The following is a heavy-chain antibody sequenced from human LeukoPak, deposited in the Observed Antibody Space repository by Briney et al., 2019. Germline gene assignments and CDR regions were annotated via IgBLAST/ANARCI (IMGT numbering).Heavy chain of an antibody. Sequence: GGSLRLSCAASGFTFSSYSMNWVRRAPGKGLEWVSAISGDSRYIYYADSVRGRFTISRDNAENSLYLQMNSLRVEDTAVYYCARAPTVLVGYCSSSSCQADYWGQGTLVTVSS. D-gene: IGHD2-2*01. V-gene: IGHV3-21*01. CDR1: GFTFSSYS. J-gene: IGHJ4*02. CDR2: ISGDSRYI. CDR3: ARAPTVLVGYCSSSSCQADY.